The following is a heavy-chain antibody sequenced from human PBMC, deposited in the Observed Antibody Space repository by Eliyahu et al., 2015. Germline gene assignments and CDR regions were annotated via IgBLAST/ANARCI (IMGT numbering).Heavy chain of an antibody. CDR3: ATSYVLRFLEWFWKGMDV. CDR1: GYTLTELS. V-gene: IGHV1-24*01. CDR2: FCSEDGET. D-gene: IGHD3-3*01. J-gene: IGHJ6*02. Sequence: QVQLVQSGAEVKKPGASVKVSCKVSGYTLTELSMHWVRQAPGKGLEWMGGFCSEDGETIYAQKFQGRVTMTEDTSTDTAYMELSSLRSEDTAVYYCATSYVLRFLEWFWKGMDVWGQGTTVTVSS.